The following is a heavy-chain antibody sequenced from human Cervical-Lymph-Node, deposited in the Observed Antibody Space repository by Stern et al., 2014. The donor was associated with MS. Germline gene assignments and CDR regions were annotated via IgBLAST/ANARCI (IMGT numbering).Heavy chain of an antibody. Sequence: VQLEESGPGLVKPSDTLSLTCTVSGVSMSIYYWSWIRQPPGKGLERIGYIYYSGTTNYNPSLKGRVTMSVDRSKNQLSLRLNSVTAADTAIYYCASRQDFWSGYYVHWGQGIPVTVSS. CDR1: GVSMSIYY. CDR2: IYYSGTT. J-gene: IGHJ4*02. CDR3: ASRQDFWSGYYVH. D-gene: IGHD3-3*01. V-gene: IGHV4-59*07.